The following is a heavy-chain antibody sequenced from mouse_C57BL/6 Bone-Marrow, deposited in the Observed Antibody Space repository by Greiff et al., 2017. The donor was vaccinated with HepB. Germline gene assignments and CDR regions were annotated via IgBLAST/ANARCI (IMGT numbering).Heavy chain of an antibody. D-gene: IGHD1-1*01. CDR2: IWGDGGT. CDR3: AKKCPITTVLDY. J-gene: IGHJ2*01. Sequence: QVQLKESGPGLVAPSQSLSITCTVSGFSFTSYGVSWVRQPPGKGLEWLGVIWGDGGTNYHSDPISRLSISKDNSKRQVFLKLNSLQTDDKATYYCAKKCPITTVLDYWGQGTTLTVS. CDR1: GFSFTSYG. V-gene: IGHV2-3*01.